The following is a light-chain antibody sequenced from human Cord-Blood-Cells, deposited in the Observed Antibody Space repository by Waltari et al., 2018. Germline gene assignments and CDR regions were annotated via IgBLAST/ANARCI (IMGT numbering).Light chain of an antibody. CDR2: DNN. Sequence: QSVLSQPPPVSAAPGQKVTSPCPGSSSNTGNNYVSCYQQLPGTAPKLLIYDNNKRPSGIPDRFSGSKSGTSATLGITGLQTGDEADYYCGTWDSSLSAWVFGGGTKLTVL. J-gene: IGLJ3*02. CDR1: SSNTGNNY. V-gene: IGLV1-51*01. CDR3: GTWDSSLSAWV.